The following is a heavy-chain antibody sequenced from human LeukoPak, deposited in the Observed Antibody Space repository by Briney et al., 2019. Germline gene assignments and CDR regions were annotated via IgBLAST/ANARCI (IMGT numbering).Heavy chain of an antibody. J-gene: IGHJ3*02. V-gene: IGHV3-21*01. D-gene: IGHD1-26*01. CDR3: ARAGATISHWNWRNDAFDI. CDR2: ISSSSSYI. CDR1: GFTFSSYS. Sequence: GGSLRLSCAASGFTFSSYSMNWVRQAPGKGLKWVSSISSSSSYIYYADSVKGRFTISRDNAMNSLYLQMNSLRAEDTAVYYCARAGATISHWNWRNDAFDIWGQGTMVTVSS.